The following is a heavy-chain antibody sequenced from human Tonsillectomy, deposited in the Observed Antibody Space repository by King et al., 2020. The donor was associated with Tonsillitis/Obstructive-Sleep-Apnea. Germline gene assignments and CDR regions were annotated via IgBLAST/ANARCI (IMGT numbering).Heavy chain of an antibody. CDR3: ATRLGDLSDAFDI. J-gene: IGHJ3*02. D-gene: IGHD6-25*01. V-gene: IGHV3-64*01. CDR1: GFIFSSYA. Sequence: VQLVESGGGLVQPGGSLRLSCAASGFIFSSYAMHWVRQAPGKGLEYVSAISSNGGSTYYANSVKGRFTISRDNSKNTLYLQMGSLRAEDMAVYYCATRLGDLSDAFDIWGQGTMVTVSS. CDR2: ISSNGGST.